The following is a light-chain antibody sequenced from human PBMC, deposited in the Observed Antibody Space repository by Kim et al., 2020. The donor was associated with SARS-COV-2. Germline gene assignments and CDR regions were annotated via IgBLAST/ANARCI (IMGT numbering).Light chain of an antibody. CDR2: GDN. Sequence: GQTVTISCTRSSGSIASNYVQWYQQRPGSAPTTVIYGDNQRPSGVPDRFSGSIDSSSNSASLTISGLKTEDEADYYCQSYDSSNVVFGGGTQLTVL. CDR3: QSYDSSNVV. CDR1: SGSIASNY. J-gene: IGLJ2*01. V-gene: IGLV6-57*03.